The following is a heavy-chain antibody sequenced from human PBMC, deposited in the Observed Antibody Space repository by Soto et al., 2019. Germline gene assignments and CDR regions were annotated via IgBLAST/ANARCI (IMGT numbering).Heavy chain of an antibody. CDR1: GYPFTGYY. V-gene: IGHV1-2*02. CDR2: MNPNSGGT. J-gene: IGHJ5*02. Sequence: VDSVKVSFKASGYPFTGYYMHLVRQAPGQGLEWMGWMNPNSGGTNYAQKFQGRVTMTRDTSISTAYMELSRLSSVTAADTAIYYCATRITVFGLLIPPFDPWGQGTQVTVSS. CDR3: ATRITVFGLLIPPFDP. D-gene: IGHD3-3*01.